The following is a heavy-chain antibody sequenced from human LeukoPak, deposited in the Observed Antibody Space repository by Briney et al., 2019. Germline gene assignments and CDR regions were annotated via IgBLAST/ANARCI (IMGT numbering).Heavy chain of an antibody. Sequence: GGSLRLSCAASGFTFSSYWMHWVRQAPGKGLVWVSRINSDGSITTYADSVRGRFTISRDNSKNTLYLQMNSLRADDTAVYYCARAPRMVHFDYWGQGTLVTVSS. V-gene: IGHV3-74*01. CDR3: ARAPRMVHFDY. CDR1: GFTFSSYW. J-gene: IGHJ4*02. D-gene: IGHD6-13*01. CDR2: INSDGSIT.